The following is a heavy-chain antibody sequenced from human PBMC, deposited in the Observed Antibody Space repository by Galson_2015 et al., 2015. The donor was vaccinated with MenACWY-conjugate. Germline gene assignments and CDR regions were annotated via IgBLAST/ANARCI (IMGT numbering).Heavy chain of an antibody. CDR3: ARGRYGDFGYFDN. CDR2: ISYDGSNK. Sequence: SLRLSCAAPGFTFSSYAMHWVRQAPGKGLEWVAVISYDGSNKYYADSVKGRFTISRDNSKNTLYLQMNSLRAEDTAVYYCARGRYGDFGYFDNWGQGTLVTVSS. V-gene: IGHV3-30*04. D-gene: IGHD4-17*01. CDR1: GFTFSSYA. J-gene: IGHJ4*02.